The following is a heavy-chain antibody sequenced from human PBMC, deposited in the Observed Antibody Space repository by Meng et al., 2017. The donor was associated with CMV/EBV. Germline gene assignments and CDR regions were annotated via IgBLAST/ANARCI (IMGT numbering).Heavy chain of an antibody. V-gene: IGHV3-21*01. Sequence: GESLKISCAASGFTFTSYSMNWVRQAPGKGLEWVSSISSSSSYIYYADSVKGRFTISRDNAKNSLFLQMNSLRAEDTAVYYCARVDSGWTHYYGMDVWGQGTAVTVSS. J-gene: IGHJ6*02. CDR2: ISSSSSYI. CDR1: GFTFTSYS. D-gene: IGHD6-19*01. CDR3: ARVDSGWTHYYGMDV.